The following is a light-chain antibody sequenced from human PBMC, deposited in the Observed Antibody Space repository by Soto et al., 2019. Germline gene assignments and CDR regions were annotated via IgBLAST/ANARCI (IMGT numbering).Light chain of an antibody. CDR1: SSDVGGYNY. V-gene: IGLV2-14*01. CDR2: DVS. CDR3: SSYTSSSTLVV. Sequence: QSALTQPASVSGSPGQSITISCTGTSSDVGGYNYVSWYQQHPGKAPKLMIYDVSTRPSGVSNRFSGSKSGNTASLTISGLQAEDEADYYCSSYTSSSTLVVFGGGTKVTAL. J-gene: IGLJ2*01.